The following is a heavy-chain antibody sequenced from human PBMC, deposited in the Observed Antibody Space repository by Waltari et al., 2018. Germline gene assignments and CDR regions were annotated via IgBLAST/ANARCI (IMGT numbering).Heavy chain of an antibody. CDR2: FDPEDGET. D-gene: IGHD1-26*01. Sequence: QVQLVRSGAEVKKPGASVKVSCKVSGYTLPESSMHWVRQATGTGLEWMGGFDPEDGETIYAQKFQGRVTMTEDTSTDTAYMELSSLRSEDTAVYYCATEGPWVGAGAAFDIWGQGTMVTVSS. J-gene: IGHJ3*02. CDR3: ATEGPWVGAGAAFDI. CDR1: GYTLPESS. V-gene: IGHV1-24*01.